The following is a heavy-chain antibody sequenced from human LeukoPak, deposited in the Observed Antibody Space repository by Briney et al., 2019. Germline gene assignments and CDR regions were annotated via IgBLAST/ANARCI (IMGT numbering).Heavy chain of an antibody. Sequence: GGSLRLSCVGSGFTFSDAWKTWVRQAPGKGLEWVGRIKSKIDGGTIDYAEPVKGRFTISRDDSRNTLYLQMSSLKTEDTAVYYCTSRRQDGWWGQGTLVTVS. CDR1: GFTFSDAW. CDR3: TSRRQDGW. V-gene: IGHV3-15*01. CDR2: IKSKIDGGTI. J-gene: IGHJ4*02. D-gene: IGHD2-15*01.